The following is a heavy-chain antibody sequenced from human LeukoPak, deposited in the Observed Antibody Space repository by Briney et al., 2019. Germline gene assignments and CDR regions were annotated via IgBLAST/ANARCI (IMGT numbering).Heavy chain of an antibody. CDR1: GFSFSNYA. Sequence: GGSLRLSCAASGFSFSNYAMIGVRQAPGEGLDCVSNLSDRGRDTYYADSVKGRFTISRDNSKNTLYLQMTSLRVEDTDIYYCAKVPYSDYGSGRTPFMDVWGQGTTVAVSS. D-gene: IGHD3-10*01. CDR3: AKVPYSDYGSGRTPFMDV. J-gene: IGHJ6*02. V-gene: IGHV3-23*01. CDR2: LSDRGRDT.